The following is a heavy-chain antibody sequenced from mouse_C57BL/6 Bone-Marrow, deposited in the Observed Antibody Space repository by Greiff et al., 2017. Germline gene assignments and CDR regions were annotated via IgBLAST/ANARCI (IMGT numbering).Heavy chain of an antibody. D-gene: IGHD1-1*01. Sequence: VQLQQPGAELVRPGTSVKLSCKASGYTFTSYWMHWVKQRPGQGLEWIGVIDPSDSYTNYNQKFKGKATLTVDTSSSTAYMQLSSLTSEDSAVYYCERDGHYYGSSYPFAYWGQGTLVTVSA. V-gene: IGHV1-59*01. CDR3: ERDGHYYGSSYPFAY. CDR1: GYTFTSYW. J-gene: IGHJ3*01. CDR2: IDPSDSYT.